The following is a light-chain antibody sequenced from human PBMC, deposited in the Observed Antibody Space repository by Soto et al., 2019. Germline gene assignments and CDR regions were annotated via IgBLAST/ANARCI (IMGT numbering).Light chain of an antibody. J-gene: IGKJ5*01. CDR2: DAS. Sequence: IVLTQSPATPYLSPGERATLSCRASQSVTTFLAWYQQKPGQAPRLLIFDASDRATGIPARFSGSVAVTDFTRTISSLEPEEFAGYYCQHRSNWPPTITFCQGTRLEIK. V-gene: IGKV3-11*01. CDR3: QHRSNWPPTIT. CDR1: QSVTTF.